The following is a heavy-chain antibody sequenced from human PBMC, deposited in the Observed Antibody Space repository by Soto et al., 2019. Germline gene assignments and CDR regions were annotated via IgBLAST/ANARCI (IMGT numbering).Heavy chain of an antibody. V-gene: IGHV1-69*01. J-gene: IGHJ4*02. CDR3: ASSPAGECSSTSCYGVAYYLDY. D-gene: IGHD2-2*01. CDR1: GGTFSSYA. Sequence: QVQLVQSGAEVKKPGSSVKVSCKASGGTFSSYAISWVRQAPGQGLEWMGGIIPIFGTANYAQKFQGRVTITEDEATSTANMELSSLRSEDRAVYYCASSPAGECSSTSCYGVAYYLDYWGQGTLLTVSS. CDR2: IIPIFGTA.